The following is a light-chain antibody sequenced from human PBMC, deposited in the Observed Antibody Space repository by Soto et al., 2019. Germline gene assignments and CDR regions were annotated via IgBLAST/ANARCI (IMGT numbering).Light chain of an antibody. CDR1: SSDVGGYNY. Sequence: QSVLTQPASVSGSPGQSITISCTGTSSDVGGYNYVSWFQQHPGKAPKLMIYEVNFRPSGVSNRFSGSKSANTASLTISGLQAEDAADYYCSSYTSINTLIFGGGTKLTVL. J-gene: IGLJ2*01. CDR3: SSYTSINTLI. CDR2: EVN. V-gene: IGLV2-14*01.